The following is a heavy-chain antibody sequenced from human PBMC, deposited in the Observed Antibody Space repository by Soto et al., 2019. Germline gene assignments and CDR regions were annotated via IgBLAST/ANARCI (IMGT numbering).Heavy chain of an antibody. CDR2: ISGSGGST. J-gene: IGHJ3*02. CDR3: ARRGSWPRRAFDI. CDR1: GFTFSSYA. Sequence: GGSLRLSCAASGFTFSSYAMSWVRQAPGKGLEWVSAISGSGGSTYYADSVKGRFTISRDNSKNTLYLQMNSLRAEDTAVYYCARRGSWPRRAFDIWGQGTMVTVSS. V-gene: IGHV3-23*01. D-gene: IGHD6-13*01.